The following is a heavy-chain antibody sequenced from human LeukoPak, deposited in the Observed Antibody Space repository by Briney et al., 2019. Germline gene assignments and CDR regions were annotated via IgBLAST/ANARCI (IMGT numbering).Heavy chain of an antibody. D-gene: IGHD3-10*01. CDR1: AFTFTSYG. Sequence: GGSLRLSCAASAFTFTSYGLHWVRQAPGKGLEWVSFTRYDGSNKYYADSVKGRFIISRDNSKNTLYLQMNSLRVEDTAVYYCAKEAYGSGEKMADYWGQGTLVTVSS. CDR3: AKEAYGSGEKMADY. V-gene: IGHV3-30*02. J-gene: IGHJ4*02. CDR2: TRYDGSNK.